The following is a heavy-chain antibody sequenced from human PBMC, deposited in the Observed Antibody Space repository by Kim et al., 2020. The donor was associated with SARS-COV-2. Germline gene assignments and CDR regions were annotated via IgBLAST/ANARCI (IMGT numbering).Heavy chain of an antibody. CDR1: GFTFSRYW. Sequence: GGSLRLSCVASGFTFSRYWMSWVRQAPGKGLACVANIKQDGSEKYYVDSVKGRFTISRDNAKNSLYLQMNSLRAEDTAVYYCARGGKDWHYWGQGTLVTV. CDR3: ARGGKDWHY. D-gene: IGHD3-16*01. CDR2: IKQDGSEK. J-gene: IGHJ4*02. V-gene: IGHV3-7*01.